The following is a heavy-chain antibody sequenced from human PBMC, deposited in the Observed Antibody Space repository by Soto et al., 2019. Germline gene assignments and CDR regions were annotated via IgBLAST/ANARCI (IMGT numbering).Heavy chain of an antibody. CDR1: GFTFSAFG. Sequence: QVHLVESGGGVVQPGRSLRLSCAVSGFTFSAFGMHWVRQAPGKGLEWVAIISYDGILKYYADSVKGRFTISRDTSKGALYLQMNSLTPEDTAVYYCAKDFKVSGGHYGSLNYYYGMDGWGQGTTVTVSS. V-gene: IGHV3-30*18. CDR2: ISYDGILK. D-gene: IGHD3-10*01. CDR3: AKDFKVSGGHYGSLNYYYGMDG. J-gene: IGHJ6*02.